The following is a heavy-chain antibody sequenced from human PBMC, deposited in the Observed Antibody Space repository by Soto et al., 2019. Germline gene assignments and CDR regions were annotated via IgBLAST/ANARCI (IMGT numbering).Heavy chain of an antibody. Sequence: QVQLVQSGAEVKKPGSSVKVSCRSSGGSFSNYAINWVRQAPGQGLEWMGGIIPIFDTSSYSQKFQGRVTITAYESTRTAYMELNSLTSEDTAVYYCARARGLAVQEGFDYWGQGTLVTVSS. CDR3: ARARGLAVQEGFDY. CDR2: IIPIFDTS. V-gene: IGHV1-69*12. CDR1: GGSFSNYA. J-gene: IGHJ4*02. D-gene: IGHD3-10*01.